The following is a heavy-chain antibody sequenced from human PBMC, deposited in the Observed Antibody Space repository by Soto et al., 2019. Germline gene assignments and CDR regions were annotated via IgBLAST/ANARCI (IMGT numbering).Heavy chain of an antibody. CDR3: AKDFGPFIVVVLRA. J-gene: IGHJ5*02. V-gene: IGHV3-23*01. D-gene: IGHD3-22*01. Sequence: GGDLRLSCADFGFTFSRYAIRWVRQALGKGLEWVSAISGSGGSTYYADSVKGRFTISRDNSKNTLYLQMNSLRAEDTAVYYCAKDFGPFIVVVLRAWGQGTLVPVSP. CDR2: ISGSGGST. CDR1: GFTFSRYA.